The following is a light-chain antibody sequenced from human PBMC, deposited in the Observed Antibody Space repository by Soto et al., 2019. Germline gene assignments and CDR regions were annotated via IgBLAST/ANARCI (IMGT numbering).Light chain of an antibody. CDR2: DAS. Sequence: EVVLTQSPATLSLSPGERASLSCRASHSVNNYVAWYQQRPGQAPRLLIYDASNRATGIPPRFSGSGSGTDFTLTISSLEPEDLAVYFCQQRNSLPPVFGPGTKIDIK. CDR3: QQRNSLPPV. CDR1: HSVNNY. V-gene: IGKV3-11*01. J-gene: IGKJ3*01.